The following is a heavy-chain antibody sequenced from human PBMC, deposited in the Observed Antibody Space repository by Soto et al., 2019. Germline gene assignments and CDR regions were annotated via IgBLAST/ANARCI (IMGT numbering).Heavy chain of an antibody. J-gene: IGHJ4*02. D-gene: IGHD3-16*02. CDR2: ISGSGGST. CDR3: AKDGYDYIWGSYPYSDY. CDR1: GFTFSSYA. Sequence: VQLLESGGGLVQPGGSLRLSCAASGFTFSSYAMSWVRQAPGKGLEWVSAISGSGGSTYYADSVKGRFTISRDNSKNTLYLQMNSLRAEDTAVYYCAKDGYDYIWGSYPYSDYWGQGTLVTVSS. V-gene: IGHV3-23*01.